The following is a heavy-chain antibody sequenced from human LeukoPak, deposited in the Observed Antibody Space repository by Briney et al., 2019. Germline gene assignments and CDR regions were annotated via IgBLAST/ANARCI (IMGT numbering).Heavy chain of an antibody. CDR1: GGTFSSYA. Sequence: ASVKVSCKASGGTFSSYAISWVRQAPGQGLEWMGGIIPIFGTANYAQKFQGRVTITADKSTSTAYMELRSLRSDDTAVYYCARVRDTAMAPVDYWGQGTLVTVSS. CDR3: ARVRDTAMAPVDY. D-gene: IGHD5-18*01. V-gene: IGHV1-69*06. J-gene: IGHJ4*02. CDR2: IIPIFGTA.